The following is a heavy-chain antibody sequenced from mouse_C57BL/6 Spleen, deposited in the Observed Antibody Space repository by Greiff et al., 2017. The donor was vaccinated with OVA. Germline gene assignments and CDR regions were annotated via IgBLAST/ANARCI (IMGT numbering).Heavy chain of an antibody. J-gene: IGHJ4*01. CDR3: ARKDYDYDGGGYYAMDY. V-gene: IGHV1-67*01. CDR2: ISTYYGDA. Sequence: VQLQQSGPELVRPGVSVKISCKGSGCTFTDYAMHWVKQSHAKSLEWIGVISTYYGDASYNQKFKDKATMTVDKSSSTAYMELARLTSEDSAVYYCARKDYDYDGGGYYAMDYWGQGTSVTVSS. D-gene: IGHD2-4*01. CDR1: GCTFTDYA.